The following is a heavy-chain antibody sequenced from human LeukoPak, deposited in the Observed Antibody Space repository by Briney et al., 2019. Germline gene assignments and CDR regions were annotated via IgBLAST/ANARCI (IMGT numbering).Heavy chain of an antibody. CDR3: TRDLEVFDYSSNFDY. CDR2: IRSKAYGGTT. J-gene: IGHJ4*02. D-gene: IGHD4-11*01. V-gene: IGHV3-49*04. Sequence: PGGSLRLSCTASGFTFGDYAMSWVRQAPGKGLEWVGFIRSKAYGGTTEYAASVKGRFTISRDDSKSIAYLQMNSLKTEDTAVYYCTRDLEVFDYSSNFDYWGQGTLVTVSS. CDR1: GFTFGDYA.